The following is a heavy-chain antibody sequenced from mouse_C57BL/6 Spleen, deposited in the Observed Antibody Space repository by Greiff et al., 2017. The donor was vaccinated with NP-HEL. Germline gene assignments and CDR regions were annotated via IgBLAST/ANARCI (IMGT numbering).Heavy chain of an antibody. CDR3: ARGDYGSSRYYAMDY. D-gene: IGHD1-1*01. CDR2: ISNGGGST. CDR1: GFTFSDYY. V-gene: IGHV5-12*01. Sequence: EVQLVESGGGLVQPGGSLKLSCAASGFTFSDYYMYWVRQTPEKRLEWVAYISNGGGSTYYPDTVKGRFTISRDNAKNTLYLQMSRLKSEDTAMYYCARGDYGSSRYYAMDYWGQGTSVTVSS. J-gene: IGHJ4*01.